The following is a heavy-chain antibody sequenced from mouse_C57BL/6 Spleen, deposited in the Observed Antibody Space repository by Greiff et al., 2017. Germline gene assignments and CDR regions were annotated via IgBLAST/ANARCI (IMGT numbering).Heavy chain of an antibody. D-gene: IGHD3-1*01. CDR2: FHPYNDDT. CDR3: AIYSSGDYFDY. CDR1: GYTFTTYP. V-gene: IGHV1-47*01. J-gene: IGHJ2*01. Sequence: VKLVESGAELVKPGASVKMSCKASGYTFTTYPIEWMKQNHGKSLEWIGNFHPYNDDTKYNEKFKGKATLTVEKSSSTVYLELSRLTSDDSAVYYCAIYSSGDYFDYWGQGTTLTVSS.